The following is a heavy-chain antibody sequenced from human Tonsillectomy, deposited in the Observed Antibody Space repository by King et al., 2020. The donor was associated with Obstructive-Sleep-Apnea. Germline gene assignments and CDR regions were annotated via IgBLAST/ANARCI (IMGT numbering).Heavy chain of an antibody. CDR2: ISYDGGNK. V-gene: IGHV3-30-3*01. CDR3: ARDLGGDRAFDI. D-gene: IGHD3-16*01. CDR1: GFTFSDYA. Sequence: VQLVESGGGVVQPGRSLRLSCAASGFTFSDYAIHWVRQAPGKGLEWVAIISYDGGNKYYADSLRGRFTISRDNSKNTLYLQLSSLTTEDTAVYYCARDLGGDRAFDIWGQGAMVTVSS. J-gene: IGHJ3*02.